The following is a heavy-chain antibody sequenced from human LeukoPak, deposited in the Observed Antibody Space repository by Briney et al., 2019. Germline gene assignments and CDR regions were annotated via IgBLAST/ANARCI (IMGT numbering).Heavy chain of an antibody. Sequence: GGSLRLSCVASGFSFGKYWMSWARQAPGKGLEWVAVITYDGSNKYYADSVKGRFTISRDNSKNTLYLQMNSLRVEDTAVYYCARDYGDYYFDYWGQGTLVTVSS. CDR2: ITYDGSNK. D-gene: IGHD4-17*01. V-gene: IGHV3-30-3*01. J-gene: IGHJ4*02. CDR3: ARDYGDYYFDY. CDR1: GFSFGKYW.